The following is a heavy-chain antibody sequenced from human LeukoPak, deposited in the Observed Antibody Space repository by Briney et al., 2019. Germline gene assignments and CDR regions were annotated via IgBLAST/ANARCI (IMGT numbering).Heavy chain of an antibody. V-gene: IGHV4-38-2*02. Sequence: PSETLSLTCTVSGYSISSGYYWGWIRQPPGKGLEWIGRIYTSGSTNYNPSLKSRVTMSVDTSKNQFSLKLSSVTAADTAVYYCAREIGYCSGGSCYSGFVDYWGQGTLVTVSS. D-gene: IGHD2-15*01. J-gene: IGHJ4*02. CDR1: GYSISSGYY. CDR2: IYTSGST. CDR3: AREIGYCSGGSCYSGFVDY.